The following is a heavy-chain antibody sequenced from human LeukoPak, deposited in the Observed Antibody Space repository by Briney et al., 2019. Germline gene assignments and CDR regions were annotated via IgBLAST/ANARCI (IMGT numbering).Heavy chain of an antibody. V-gene: IGHV3-23*01. CDR1: GFTFSNYA. CDR2: MSGSGVNT. J-gene: IGHJ3*01. Sequence: PGGSLRLSCAASGFTFSNYAMSWVRQAPGKGLQWVSTMSGSGVNTYYADSVKGRFTISRDNSKNTLYLQMNSLRAEDTAVYYCARTIYYYESTSYFSDAFDVWGQGTMVTVSS. D-gene: IGHD3-22*01. CDR3: ARTIYYYESTSYFSDAFDV.